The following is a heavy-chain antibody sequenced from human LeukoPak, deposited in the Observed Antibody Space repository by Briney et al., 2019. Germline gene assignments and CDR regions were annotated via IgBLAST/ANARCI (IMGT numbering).Heavy chain of an antibody. CDR1: GFTFSSYG. V-gene: IGHV3-30*18. D-gene: IGHD3-10*01. J-gene: IGHJ4*02. CDR2: ISYDGSNK. CDR3: AKVAGWFGESVYYFDY. Sequence: PGGSLRLSCAASGFTFSSYGMHWVRQAPGKGLEWVAVISYDGSNKYYADSVKGRFTISRDNSKNTLYLQMNSLRAEDTAVYYCAKVAGWFGESVYYFDYWGQGTLVTVSS.